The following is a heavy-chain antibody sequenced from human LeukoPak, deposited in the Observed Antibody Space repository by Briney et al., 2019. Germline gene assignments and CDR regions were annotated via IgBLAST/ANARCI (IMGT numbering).Heavy chain of an antibody. J-gene: IGHJ5*02. CDR3: ARDIEGWVVPAALVGFDP. D-gene: IGHD2-2*01. Sequence: GSSVKVSCKASGGTFSSYAISWVRQAPGQGLEWMGGIIPIFGTASYAQKFQGRVTITADEPTSTAYMELSSLRSEDTAVYYCARDIEGWVVPAALVGFDPWGQGTLVTVSS. V-gene: IGHV1-69*01. CDR1: GGTFSSYA. CDR2: IIPIFGTA.